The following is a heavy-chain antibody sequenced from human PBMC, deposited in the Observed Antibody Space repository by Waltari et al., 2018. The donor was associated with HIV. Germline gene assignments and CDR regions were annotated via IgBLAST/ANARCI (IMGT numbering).Heavy chain of an antibody. CDR1: GFTFSSYA. V-gene: IGHV3-30*18. Sequence: QVQLVESGGGVVQPGRSLRLSCAASGFTFSSYAMHWVRQAPGKGLEWVAVISNDGSRKNFADSVKGRFTISRDNSKNTLSLQMNSLRPEDTALYHCVKAIGFDYFEYWGQGTLVTVPS. CDR2: ISNDGSRK. CDR3: VKAIGFDYFEY. J-gene: IGHJ4*02. D-gene: IGHD5-12*01.